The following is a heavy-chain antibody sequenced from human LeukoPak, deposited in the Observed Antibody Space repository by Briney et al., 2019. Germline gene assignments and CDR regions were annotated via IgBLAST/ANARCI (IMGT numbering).Heavy chain of an antibody. CDR2: ISDSGDVT. CDR3: AKRSKLSCSSTSCPLDY. CDR1: GFTFNNYP. Sequence: GGSLRLSCAASGFTFNNYPMTWVRQPPGKGLEWVSGISDSGDVTYYTDSVKGRFAVSRDNSKNTLYLQMSSLRAEDTAVHYCAKRSKLSCSSTSCPLDYWGQGTLVTVSS. D-gene: IGHD2-2*01. J-gene: IGHJ4*02. V-gene: IGHV3-23*01.